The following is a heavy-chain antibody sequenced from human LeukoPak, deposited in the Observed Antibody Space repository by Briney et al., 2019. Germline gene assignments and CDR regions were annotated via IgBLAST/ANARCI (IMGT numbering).Heavy chain of an antibody. CDR2: IYHSGST. J-gene: IGHJ5*02. CDR3: ARGSGSYSASNWFDP. V-gene: IGHV4-30-2*01. Sequence: PSETLSLTCAVYGGSISSGGYSWSWIRQPPGKGLEWIGYIYHSGSTYYNPSLKSRVTISVDRSKNQFSLKLSSVTAADTAVYYCARGSGSYSASNWFDPWGQGTLVTVSS. CDR1: GGSISSGGYS. D-gene: IGHD3-10*01.